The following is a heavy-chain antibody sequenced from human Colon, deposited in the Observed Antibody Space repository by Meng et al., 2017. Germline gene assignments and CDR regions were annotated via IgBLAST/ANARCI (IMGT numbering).Heavy chain of an antibody. J-gene: IGHJ4*02. CDR2: INTDGTTT. CDR1: GFTFTSRW. V-gene: IGHV3-74*01. D-gene: IGHD3-10*01. Sequence: GESLKISCVASGFTFTSRWMHWVRQVPGKGLVWVSLINTDGTTTTYADSVKGRFTISRDNAKNTLYLQMNSLRAEDTAVYYSARDLNYGSKDYWGQGTLVTVSS. CDR3: ARDLNYGSKDY.